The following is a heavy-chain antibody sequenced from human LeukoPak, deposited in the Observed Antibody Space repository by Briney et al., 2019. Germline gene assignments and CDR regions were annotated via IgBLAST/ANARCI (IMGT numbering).Heavy chain of an antibody. J-gene: IGHJ3*02. CDR3: ASRPYCSGGSCYMGGFDI. V-gene: IGHV4-59*12. D-gene: IGHD2-15*01. Sequence: PSETLSLTCTVSGGSISSYYWSWIRQPPGKGLEWIGYIYYSGSTNYNPSLKSRVTISVDTSKNQFSLKLFSVTAADTAVYYCASRPYCSGGSCYMGGFDIWGQGTMVTVSS. CDR1: GGSISSYY. CDR2: IYYSGST.